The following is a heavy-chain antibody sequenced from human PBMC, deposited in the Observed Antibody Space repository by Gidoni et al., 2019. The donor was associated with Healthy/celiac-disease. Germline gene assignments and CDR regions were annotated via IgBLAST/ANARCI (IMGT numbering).Heavy chain of an antibody. D-gene: IGHD3-22*01. J-gene: IGHJ4*02. V-gene: IGHV1-24*01. CDR3: ATARLLLDVRFDD. Sequence: QVQLVQSGAAVKKPGASVTVSCKVSGYTLNELSMHWVRQAPGKGLEWMGGCDPEDGETIYAQKFQGRVTMTDDTSTDTAYMELSSLRSEDTAVYYCATARLLLDVRFDDWGQGTLVTVSS. CDR1: GYTLNELS. CDR2: CDPEDGET.